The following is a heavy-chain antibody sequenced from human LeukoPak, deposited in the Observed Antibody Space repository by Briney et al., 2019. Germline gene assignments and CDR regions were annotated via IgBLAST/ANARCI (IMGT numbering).Heavy chain of an antibody. V-gene: IGHV4-34*01. CDR2: INHSGST. J-gene: IGHJ6*03. CDR1: GGSFSGYY. Sequence: SETLSLTCAVYGGSFSGYYWSWIRQPPGKGLEWIGEINHSGSTNYNPSLMSRVTISVDTSKNQFSLKLSSVTAADTAVYYCARTDYYYYYMDVWGKGTTVTVSS. CDR3: ARTDYYYYYMDV.